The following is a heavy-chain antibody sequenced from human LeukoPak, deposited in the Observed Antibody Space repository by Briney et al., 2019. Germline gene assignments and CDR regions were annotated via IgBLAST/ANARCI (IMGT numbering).Heavy chain of an antibody. J-gene: IGHJ4*02. CDR3: ARDLHYYDSRSYYSFGLDC. D-gene: IGHD3-22*01. V-gene: IGHV3-23*01. Sequence: GGSLRLSCAGSGFTFSNYAMSWVRQAPGRGLEWVSAICKSGGSAYYADSVRGRFTISRDNSKNTVYLQMNSLRAEDTAVYYCARDLHYYDSRSYYSFGLDCWGQGTLVTVSS. CDR1: GFTFSNYA. CDR2: ICKSGGSA.